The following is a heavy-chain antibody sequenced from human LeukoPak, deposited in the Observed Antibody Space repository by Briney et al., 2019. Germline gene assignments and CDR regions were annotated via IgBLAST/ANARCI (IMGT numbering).Heavy chain of an antibody. CDR1: GGSFSGYY. J-gene: IGHJ3*02. Sequence: SETLSLTCAVYGGSFSGYYWSWIRQPPGKGLEWIGEINHSGSTNYNPSLKSRVTISVDTSKSQFSLKLSSVTAADTAVYYCARAQFAFDIWGQGTMVTVSS. CDR2: INHSGST. D-gene: IGHD5-24*01. CDR3: ARAQFAFDI. V-gene: IGHV4-34*01.